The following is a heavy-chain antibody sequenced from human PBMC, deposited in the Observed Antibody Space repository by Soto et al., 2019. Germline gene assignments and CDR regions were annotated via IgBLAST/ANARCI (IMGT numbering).Heavy chain of an antibody. CDR1: GFTFSNYG. Sequence: QVQLVESGGGVVQPGRSLRLSCAASGFTFSNYGMHWVRQTPGKGLEWVAVIWYDGSNKYYVDAVKGRFTISRNNSKNTLYLKVNSLRAEDTALYYCARDGWIEARRYYYNVDVWGKGTTVTVSS. CDR3: ARDGWIEARRYYYNVDV. J-gene: IGHJ6*03. V-gene: IGHV3-33*01. CDR2: IWYDGSNK. D-gene: IGHD5-12*01.